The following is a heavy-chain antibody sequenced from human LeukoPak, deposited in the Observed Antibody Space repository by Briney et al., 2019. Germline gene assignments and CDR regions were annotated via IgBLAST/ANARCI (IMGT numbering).Heavy chain of an antibody. CDR3: ARWSLHSSGWYFDF. J-gene: IGHJ4*02. D-gene: IGHD6-19*01. CDR1: AGPIYSYY. CDR2: INYSGRT. V-gene: IGHV4-59*01. Sequence: SETLSLTCTVSAGPIYSYYWSWIRQPPGKGLQWIGYINYSGRTNYNPSVKSRVTISVGTSKNQFSLKLISVTAADTAVYYCARWSLHSSGWYFDFWGQGALVTVSS.